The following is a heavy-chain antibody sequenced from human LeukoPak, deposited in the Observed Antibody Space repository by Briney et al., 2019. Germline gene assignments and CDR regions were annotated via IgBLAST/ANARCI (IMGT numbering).Heavy chain of an antibody. Sequence: SETLSLTCTVSGGSISSYYWSWIRQPAGKGLEWIGRIYTSGSTNYNPSLKSRVTMSVGTSKNQFSLKLSSVTAADTAVYYCARAYCSSTSCYPDWYFDLWGRGTLVTVSS. CDR1: GGSISSYY. CDR2: IYTSGST. CDR3: ARAYCSSTSCYPDWYFDL. D-gene: IGHD2-2*01. J-gene: IGHJ2*01. V-gene: IGHV4-4*07.